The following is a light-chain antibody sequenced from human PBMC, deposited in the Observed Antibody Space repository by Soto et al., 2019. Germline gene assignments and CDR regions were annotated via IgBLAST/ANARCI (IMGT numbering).Light chain of an antibody. V-gene: IGKV1-5*01. Sequence: DIQMTQSPSTLSASVGDRVAITCRASQSISQWVAWYQQKPGRAPELLIYDASKLKSGVPSRFSGSGSGTEFSLTITSLQPDDSAMYYCQQYNGYSWTFGRATKVEIK. CDR2: DAS. CDR1: QSISQW. CDR3: QQYNGYSWT. J-gene: IGKJ1*01.